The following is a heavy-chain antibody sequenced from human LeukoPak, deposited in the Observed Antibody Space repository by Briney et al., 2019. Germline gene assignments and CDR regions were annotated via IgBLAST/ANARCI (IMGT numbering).Heavy chain of an antibody. CDR2: VKQDGSER. CDR3: ARGSMHIYHLYTDY. CDR1: GFTFSNYW. J-gene: IGHJ4*02. D-gene: IGHD3-16*02. V-gene: IGHV3-7*01. Sequence: GGSLRLSCAASGFTFSNYWVSWFRQAPGQGLEWVASVKQDGSERYYVDSVKGRFTISRDNAKNSLFLQLSSLRVEDTAVYYCARGSMHIYHLYTDYWGQGTLVTVSS.